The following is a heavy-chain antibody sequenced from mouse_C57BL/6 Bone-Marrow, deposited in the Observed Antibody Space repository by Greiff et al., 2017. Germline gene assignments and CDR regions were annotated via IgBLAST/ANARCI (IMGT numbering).Heavy chain of an antibody. D-gene: IGHD3-1*01. J-gene: IGHJ4*01. CDR3: ERPDELGDY. CDR1: GFTFSDYG. CDR2: ISNLAYSI. Sequence: EVMLVASGGGLVQPGGSLKLSCAASGFTFSDYGMAWVRQAPRKGPEWVAFISNLAYSIYYAATVTGRFTISRENAKNTLYLEMSSLRAVDTAMYYCERPDELGDYWGQGTSVTVSS. V-gene: IGHV5-15*01.